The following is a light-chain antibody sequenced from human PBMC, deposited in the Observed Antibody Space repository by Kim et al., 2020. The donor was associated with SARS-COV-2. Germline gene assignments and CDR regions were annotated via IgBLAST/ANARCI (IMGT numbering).Light chain of an antibody. CDR2: SNN. V-gene: IGLV1-47*02. CDR3: AAWDDSLSGAV. J-gene: IGLJ3*02. Sequence: GQSVTISCSASSSNIGINDVYWYQQLPGAAPKLVIHSNNQRPSGVPDRFSGSKSGTSASLAISGLQSEDEADYYCAAWDDSLSGAVFGGGTQLTVL. CDR1: SSNIGIND.